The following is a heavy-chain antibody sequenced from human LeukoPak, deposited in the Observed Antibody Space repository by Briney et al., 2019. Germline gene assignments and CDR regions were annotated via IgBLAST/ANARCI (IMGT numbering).Heavy chain of an antibody. CDR3: AREGFTLDY. Sequence: GGSLRLSCAASGFTFSSYEMNWVRQAPGKGLEWVSYISSSGSTIYYADSVRGRFTISRDNAKNSLYLQMNSLRAEDTAVYYCAREGFTLDYWGQGTLVTVSS. CDR2: ISSSGSTI. CDR1: GFTFSSYE. J-gene: IGHJ4*02. V-gene: IGHV3-48*03.